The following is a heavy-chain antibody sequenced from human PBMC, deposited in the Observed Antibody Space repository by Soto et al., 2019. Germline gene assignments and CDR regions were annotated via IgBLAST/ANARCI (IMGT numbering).Heavy chain of an antibody. CDR2: IYYSGST. J-gene: IGHJ4*02. V-gene: IGHV4-59*01. D-gene: IGHD3-22*01. CDR1: GGSISSYY. CDR3: ASSWEDYYDSMIFDY. Sequence: PSETLSLTCTVSGGSISSYYWSWIRQPPGKGLEWIGYIYYSGSTNYNPSLKSRVTISVDTSKNQFSLKLSSVTAADTAVYYCASSWEDYYDSMIFDYWGQGTLVTVSS.